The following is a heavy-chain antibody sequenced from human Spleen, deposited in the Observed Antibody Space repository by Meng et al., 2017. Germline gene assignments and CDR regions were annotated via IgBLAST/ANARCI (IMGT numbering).Heavy chain of an antibody. CDR3: ASFDHIPRRNYFDY. CDR1: GGSMSSGNYY. D-gene: IGHD2-21*01. J-gene: IGHJ4*02. V-gene: IGHV4-30-4*01. Sequence: QVHLHESGPGLVEPSQTPSLTCTLSGGSMSSGNYYWSWIRQPPGKGLEWIGYIHHSGSAYYNPSLKSRVSISVDTSKNQFSLNLNSMTAADTAVYYCASFDHIPRRNYFDYWGQGTLVTVSS. CDR2: IHHSGSA.